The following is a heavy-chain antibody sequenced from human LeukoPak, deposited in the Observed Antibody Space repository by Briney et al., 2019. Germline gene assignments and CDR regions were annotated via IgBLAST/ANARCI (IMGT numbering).Heavy chain of an antibody. V-gene: IGHV3-7*01. D-gene: IGHD3-16*01. Sequence: ALXXXCGASGFAFSSYAMSWVRQAPGKGREWVANIKQDGSEKYYVDSVKGRFTISRDNAKNSLYLQMNSLRAEDTAVYYCARGPFTYSLGFDYWGQGTLVTVSS. CDR1: GFAFSSYA. CDR3: ARGPFTYSLGFDY. J-gene: IGHJ4*02. CDR2: IKQDGSEK.